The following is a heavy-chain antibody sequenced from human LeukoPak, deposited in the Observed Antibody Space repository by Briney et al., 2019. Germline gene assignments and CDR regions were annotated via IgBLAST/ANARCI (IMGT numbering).Heavy chain of an antibody. J-gene: IGHJ4*02. V-gene: IGHV4-31*03. CDR2: IYYSGSA. D-gene: IGHD2-15*01. Sequence: SETLSLTCTVSGGSISSGGYYWSWIRQHSGKGLEWIGYIYYSGSAYYNPSLKSRVTISVDTSKNQFSLKLSSVTAADTAVYYCARGPDCSGGICYSGFFDYWGQGTLVTVSS. CDR1: GGSISSGGYY. CDR3: ARGPDCSGGICYSGFFDY.